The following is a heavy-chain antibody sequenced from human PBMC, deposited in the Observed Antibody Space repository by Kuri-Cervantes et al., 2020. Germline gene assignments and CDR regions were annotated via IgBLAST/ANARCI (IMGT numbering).Heavy chain of an antibody. D-gene: IGHD3-22*01. CDR3: ARILGYYYDSSGSGGDAFDI. Sequence: GGSLRLSCAASGFTFSSYDMHWVRQAPGKGLEWVAVISSGGNNQYYAESVKGRFTISRDNSKNTLYLQMISLRAEDTAVYYCARILGYYYDSSGSGGDAFDIWGQGTMVTVSS. V-gene: IGHV3-30-3*01. CDR2: ISSGGNNQ. CDR1: GFTFSSYD. J-gene: IGHJ3*02.